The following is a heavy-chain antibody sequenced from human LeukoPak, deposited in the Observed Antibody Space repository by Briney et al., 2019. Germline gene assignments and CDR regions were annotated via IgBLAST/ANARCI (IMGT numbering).Heavy chain of an antibody. D-gene: IGHD6-25*01. CDR3: ARGAAIDY. J-gene: IGHJ4*02. CDR2: IKEDGSEK. Sequence: GGSLRLSCAASGFTFSRYWRTWVRQAPGKGLEWVANIKEDGSEKYYVDSVKGRFTISRDNAKNSLYLQMNSLRAEDTAVYYCARGAAIDYWGQGTLVTVSS. CDR1: GFTFSRYW. V-gene: IGHV3-7*01.